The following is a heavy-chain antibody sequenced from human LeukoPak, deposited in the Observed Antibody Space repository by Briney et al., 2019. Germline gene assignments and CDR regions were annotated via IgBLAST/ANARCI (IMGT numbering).Heavy chain of an antibody. D-gene: IGHD3-10*01. J-gene: IGHJ3*02. CDR1: GYRFTSYW. CDR2: IDPSDSYT. CDR3: ARVPVVLWFGELSYAFDI. V-gene: IGHV5-10-1*01. Sequence: GESLKISCKGSGYRFTSYWISWVRQMPGKGLEWMGRIDPSDSYTNYSPSFQGHVTISADKSISTACLQWSSLKASDTAMYYCARVPVVLWFGELSYAFDIWGQGTMVTVSS.